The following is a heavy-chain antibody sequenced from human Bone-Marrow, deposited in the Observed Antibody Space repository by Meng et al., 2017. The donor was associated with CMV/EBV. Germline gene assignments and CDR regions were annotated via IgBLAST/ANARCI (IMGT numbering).Heavy chain of an antibody. Sequence: ASVKVSCKASGYTFTGYYMHWVRQAPGQAPEWMGWIHPNSGGTNYAQKFQGRVTMTRDTSISTDYMELSRLRSNDTAVYDCARGGGGRNGQLGWLPSHPGYGIDVWGQGDTVNVSS. CDR2: IHPNSGGT. CDR3: ARGGGGRNGQLGWLPSHPGYGIDV. D-gene: IGHD3-3*01. V-gene: IGHV1-2*02. J-gene: IGHJ6*02. CDR1: GYTFTGYY.